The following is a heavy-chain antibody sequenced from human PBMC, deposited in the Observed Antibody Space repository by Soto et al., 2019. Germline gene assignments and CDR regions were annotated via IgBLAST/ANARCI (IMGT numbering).Heavy chain of an antibody. V-gene: IGHV3-9*01. CDR2: ISWNSGSI. CDR3: AKDLRTLCGSCYDFDY. D-gene: IGHD2-15*01. J-gene: IGHJ4*02. Sequence: GGSLRLSCAASGFTFDDYAMHWVRQAPGKGLEWVSGISWNSGSIGYADSVKGRFTISRDNAKNSLYLQMNSLRAEDTALYYCAKDLRTLCGSCYDFDYWGQGTLVTVSS. CDR1: GFTFDDYA.